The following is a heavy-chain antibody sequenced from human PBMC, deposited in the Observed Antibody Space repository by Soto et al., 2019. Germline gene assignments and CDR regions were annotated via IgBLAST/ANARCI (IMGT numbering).Heavy chain of an antibody. CDR1: GFNFINYA. Sequence: GGSLRLFCTASGFNFINYAMTWVRQAPGKGLEWVSGISGSGSSIYYADSVKGRFTISRDNSKNTLYLQMNSLRAEDTAVYYCAKGGDSSSWKNWFDPWGQGTLVTVSS. V-gene: IGHV3-23*01. J-gene: IGHJ5*02. CDR2: ISGSGSSI. D-gene: IGHD6-13*01. CDR3: AKGGDSSSWKNWFDP.